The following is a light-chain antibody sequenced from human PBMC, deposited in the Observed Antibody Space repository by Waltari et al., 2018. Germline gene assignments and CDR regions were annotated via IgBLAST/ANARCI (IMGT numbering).Light chain of an antibody. CDR1: ISDVGGYKY. J-gene: IGLJ3*02. V-gene: IGLV2-8*01. CDR2: EVN. CDR3: TSYAGSSIWV. Sequence: QSALTQPPSASGAPGQSVTISCTGSISDVGGYKYVSWYQQHPGKAPKLMISEVNRRPAGVPDRFSGSKSGNTASLTVSGLQAEDEADYYCTSYAGSSIWVFGGGTKLTVL.